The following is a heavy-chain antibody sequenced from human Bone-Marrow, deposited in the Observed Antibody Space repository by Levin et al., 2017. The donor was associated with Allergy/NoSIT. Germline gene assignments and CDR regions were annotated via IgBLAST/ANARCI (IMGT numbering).Heavy chain of an antibody. Sequence: PSETLSLTCAVSGSSISSGYYWGWIRQPPGKGLEWIGSIYHSGSTYYNPSLKSRVTISVDTSKNQFSLKLSSVTAADTAVYYCARVGCSGGSCLSNDYWGQGTLVTVSS. CDR1: GSSISSGYY. D-gene: IGHD2-15*01. V-gene: IGHV4-38-2*01. J-gene: IGHJ4*02. CDR3: ARVGCSGGSCLSNDY. CDR2: IYHSGST.